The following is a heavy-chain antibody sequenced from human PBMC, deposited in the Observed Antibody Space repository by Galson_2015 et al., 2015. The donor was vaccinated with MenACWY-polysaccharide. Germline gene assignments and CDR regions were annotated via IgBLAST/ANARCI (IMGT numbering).Heavy chain of an antibody. J-gene: IGHJ4*02. CDR3: ARESNWAYDS. D-gene: IGHD3-16*01. V-gene: IGHV3-53*01. Sequence: PGRGLEYVSDIYPSGATYYRDSVRGRFTMSRDAFQNSLYLQMNNLRVEDTAIYFCARESNWAYDSWGTGTLVTVSS. CDR2: IYPSGAT.